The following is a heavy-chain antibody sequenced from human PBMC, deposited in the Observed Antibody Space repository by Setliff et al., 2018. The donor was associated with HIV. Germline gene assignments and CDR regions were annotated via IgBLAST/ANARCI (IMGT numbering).Heavy chain of an antibody. J-gene: IGHJ3*02. CDR2: IYYSGST. CDR3: ARVLGWQQDAFDI. CDR1: GGSISSYY. D-gene: IGHD6-19*01. V-gene: IGHV4-59*12. Sequence: SETLSLTCTVSGGSISSYYWSWIRQPPGKGLEWIGYIYYSGSTNYNPSLKSRVTISVDTSKNQFSLKLSSVTAADTAVYYCARVLGWQQDAFDIWGQGTMVTVSS.